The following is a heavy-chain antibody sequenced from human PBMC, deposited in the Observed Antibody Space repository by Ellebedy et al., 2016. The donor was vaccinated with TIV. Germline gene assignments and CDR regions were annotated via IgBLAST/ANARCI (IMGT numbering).Heavy chain of an antibody. CDR3: ARNAHTSGFGFDP. CDR2: VYYTGST. D-gene: IGHD3-9*01. J-gene: IGHJ5*02. V-gene: IGHV4-39*07. Sequence: MPSETLSLTCTVSGGSIRTSNYYCGWIRQPPGKRLEWIGSVYYTGSTYYNPSLKSRVTISVDTSKNQFSLKVSSVTAADTALYYCARNAHTSGFGFDPWGQGTLVTVS. CDR1: GGSIRTSNYY.